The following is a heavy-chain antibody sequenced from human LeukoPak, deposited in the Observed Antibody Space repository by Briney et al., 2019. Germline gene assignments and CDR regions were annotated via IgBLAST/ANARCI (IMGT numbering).Heavy chain of an antibody. Sequence: PGGSLRLSCAASGFTFSNAWMNWVRQAPGKGLEWVGRIKSKTDGWTTDYAAPVKGRFTISRDDSKNTLYLQMNSLKTEDTAVYYCTTVRGNLLSFGTIMGSGSDYYYGMDVWGQGTTVTVSS. CDR3: TTVRGNLLSFGTIMGSGSDYYYGMDV. V-gene: IGHV3-15*07. J-gene: IGHJ6*02. CDR2: IKSKTDGWTT. CDR1: GFTFSNAW. D-gene: IGHD1-26*01.